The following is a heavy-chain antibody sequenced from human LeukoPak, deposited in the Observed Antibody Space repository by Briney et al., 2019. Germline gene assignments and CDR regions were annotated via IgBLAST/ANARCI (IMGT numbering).Heavy chain of an antibody. D-gene: IGHD1-1*01. V-gene: IGHV4-38-2*01. J-gene: IGHJ4*02. CDR1: GYPISSGYY. CDR2: IYHSGST. CDR3: ARRRTIGYFDY. Sequence: PSETLSLTCAVSGYPISSGYYWGWIRQPPGKGLEWIGSIYHSGSTYYNPSLKSRVTISVDTSKNQFPLKLSSVTAADTAVYYCARRRTIGYFDYWGQGTLVTVSS.